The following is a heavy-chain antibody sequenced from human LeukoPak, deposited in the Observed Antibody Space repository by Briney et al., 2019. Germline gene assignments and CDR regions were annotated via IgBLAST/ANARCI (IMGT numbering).Heavy chain of an antibody. J-gene: IGHJ3*02. CDR3: ARHGQEGDPFRSGSYNAYDI. CDR2: ISYSGST. CDR1: GGSISSDY. D-gene: IGHD3-10*01. V-gene: IGHV4-59*08. Sequence: SETLSLTCTVSGGSISSDYWTWIRQPPGKRLEWIGYISYSGSTNYNPSLKSRVTISADTSKNQFSLKLRSVTAADTALYYCARHGQEGDPFRSGSYNAYDIWGLGTLVTVSS.